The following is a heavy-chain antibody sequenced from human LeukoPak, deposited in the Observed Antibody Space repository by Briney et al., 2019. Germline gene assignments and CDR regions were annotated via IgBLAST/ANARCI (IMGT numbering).Heavy chain of an antibody. CDR2: IKEDGSEK. CDR3: ARRSYRGVIGLYYYYYMDV. D-gene: IGHD3-16*02. CDR1: GFSFSTYW. V-gene: IGHV3-7*01. J-gene: IGHJ6*03. Sequence: GGCLRLSCVASGFSFSTYWMSWVRQAPGKGLEWVANIKEDGSEKYYVDSVKGRFTMSRDNAKNSVYLQMNRLRVEDTAVYYCARRSYRGVIGLYYYYYMDVWGKGTPVTVSS.